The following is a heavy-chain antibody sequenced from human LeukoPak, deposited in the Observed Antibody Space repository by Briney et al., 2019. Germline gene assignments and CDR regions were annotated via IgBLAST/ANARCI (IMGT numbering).Heavy chain of an antibody. CDR3: ARTRIGTADLDY. J-gene: IGHJ4*02. CDR1: GFSLSTSGMC. Sequence: ESGPALVKPTQTLTLTCTFSGFSLSTSGMCVSWIRQPPGKALEWLARIDWDDDKYYSTSLKTRLTISRDTSKNQVVLTMTNMDPVDTATYYCARTRIGTADLDYWGQGTLVTVPS. D-gene: IGHD6-13*01. V-gene: IGHV2-70*11. CDR2: IDWDDDK.